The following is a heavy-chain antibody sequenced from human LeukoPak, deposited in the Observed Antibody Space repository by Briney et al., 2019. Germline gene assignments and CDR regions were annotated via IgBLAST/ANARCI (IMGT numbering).Heavy chain of an antibody. CDR2: IYYSGST. CDR3: ARDRWELLGLVDY. J-gene: IGHJ4*02. Sequence: SETLSLTCTVSGGSISSSSYYWGWIRQPPGTGLEWIGSIYYSGSTYYNPSLKSRVTISVDTSKNQFSLKLSSVTAADTAVYYCARDRWELLGLVDYWGQGTLVTVSS. CDR1: GGSISSSSYY. D-gene: IGHD1-26*01. V-gene: IGHV4-39*07.